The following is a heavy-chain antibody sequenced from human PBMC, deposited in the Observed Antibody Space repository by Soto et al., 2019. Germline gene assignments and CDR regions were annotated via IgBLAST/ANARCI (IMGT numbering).Heavy chain of an antibody. CDR2: ISAYNGNT. J-gene: IGHJ5*02. CDR3: ARVVGGIPVAGSWNWFDP. V-gene: IGHV1-18*01. Sequence: GASVKVSCKXSGYTFTSYGISWVRQAPGQGLEWMGWISAYNGNTNYAQNLQGRVTMTTDISTNTAYMELRSLRSDDTAVYYCARVVGGIPVAGSWNWFDPWGQGTLVTVSS. CDR1: GYTFTSYG. D-gene: IGHD6-19*01.